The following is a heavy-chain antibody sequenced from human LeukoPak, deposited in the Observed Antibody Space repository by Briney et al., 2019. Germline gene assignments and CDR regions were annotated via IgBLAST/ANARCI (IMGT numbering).Heavy chain of an antibody. CDR2: IYDSGGT. CDR3: ARRGVTGNALFDY. V-gene: IGHV4-59*04. J-gene: IGHJ4*02. CDR1: GGSISSYY. Sequence: SETLSLTCTVSGGSISSYYWSWIRQPAGKGLEWIGTIYDSGGTYYSPSLKSRVTISADTSKNQFSLKLSSVTAADTAVYYCARRGVTGNALFDYWGQGTLVTVSS. D-gene: IGHD3-9*01.